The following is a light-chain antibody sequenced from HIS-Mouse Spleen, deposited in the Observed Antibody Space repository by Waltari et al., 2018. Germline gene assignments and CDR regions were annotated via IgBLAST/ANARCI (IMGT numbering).Light chain of an antibody. CDR1: AVPKHD. CDR3: YSTDSSGNHRV. Sequence: SYELTQPPSVSVSPGQTARITCSGDAVPKHDANWYQQKSGQAPVLVIYEDSKRPSGIPERFSGSSSGTMATLTISGAQVEDEADYYCYSTDSSGNHRVFGGGTKLTVL. CDR2: EDS. V-gene: IGLV3-10*01. J-gene: IGLJ2*01.